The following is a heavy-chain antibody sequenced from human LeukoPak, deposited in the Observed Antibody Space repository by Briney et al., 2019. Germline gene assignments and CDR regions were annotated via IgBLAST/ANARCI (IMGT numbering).Heavy chain of an antibody. CDR1: GYTLTELS. Sequence: ASVKVSCKVSGYTLTELSMHWVRQAPGKGLEWMGGFDPEDGETIYAQKLQGRVTMTTDTSTSTAYMELRSLRSDDTAVYYCARYSTTGGYYYYGMDVWGQGTTVTVSS. J-gene: IGHJ6*02. V-gene: IGHV1-24*01. CDR2: FDPEDGET. CDR3: ARYSTTGGYYYYGMDV. D-gene: IGHD6-13*01.